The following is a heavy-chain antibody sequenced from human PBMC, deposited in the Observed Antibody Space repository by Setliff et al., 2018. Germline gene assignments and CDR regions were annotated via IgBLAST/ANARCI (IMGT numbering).Heavy chain of an antibody. CDR3: ARHAPGAIDY. J-gene: IGHJ4*02. CDR2: FYFHGRT. CDR1: SDSINNYY. V-gene: IGHV4-59*08. Sequence: SETLSLTCTISSDSINNYYWSWIRQPPGKGLEWMGYFYFHGRTTYNPSLKSRATISQVTSKKHFSLTLTTMTAADTAGDYWARHAPGAIDYWGQGALVTVSS.